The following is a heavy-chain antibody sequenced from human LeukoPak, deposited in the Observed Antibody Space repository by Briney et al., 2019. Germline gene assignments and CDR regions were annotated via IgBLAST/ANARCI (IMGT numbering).Heavy chain of an antibody. CDR2: IYHSGIT. CDR3: ASCSGGSCYYPGGSDY. J-gene: IGHJ4*02. Sequence: PSETLSLTCTVSGVSISSSSYYWGWIRQPPGKGLEWIGNIYHSGITYYNHFNSSLKSRVTISVDTSKNQFSLKLSPVTAADSAVYYCASCSGGSCYYPGGSDYWGQGTLVTVSS. V-gene: IGHV4-39*01. D-gene: IGHD2-15*01. CDR1: GVSISSSSYY.